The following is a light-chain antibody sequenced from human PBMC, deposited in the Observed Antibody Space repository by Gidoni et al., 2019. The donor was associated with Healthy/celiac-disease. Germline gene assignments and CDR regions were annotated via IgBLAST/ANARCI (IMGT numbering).Light chain of an antibody. Sequence: QSALTQPASVSGSPGQSNTISCTGTSSDVGGYNYVSWYQQHPGKAPKLMIYEVSNRPSGVSNRFSGSQSGNTASLTISGLQAEDEADYYCSSYTSSSTVVFGGGTKLTVL. J-gene: IGLJ2*01. CDR3: SSYTSSSTVV. V-gene: IGLV2-14*01. CDR2: EVS. CDR1: SSDVGGYNY.